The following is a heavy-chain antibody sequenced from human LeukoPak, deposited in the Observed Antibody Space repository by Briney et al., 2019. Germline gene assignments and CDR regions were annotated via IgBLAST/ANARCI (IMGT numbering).Heavy chain of an antibody. CDR1: GFTFSSYA. CDR2: ISYDGSNK. CDR3: AREARYYYFDY. D-gene: IGHD3-10*01. V-gene: IGHV3-30-3*01. J-gene: IGHJ4*02. Sequence: GGSLRLSCAASGFTFSSYAMHWVRQAPGKGLEWVAVISYDGSNKYYADSVKGRFTISRDNSKNALYLQMNSLRAEDTAVYYCAREARYYYFDYWGQGTLVTVSS.